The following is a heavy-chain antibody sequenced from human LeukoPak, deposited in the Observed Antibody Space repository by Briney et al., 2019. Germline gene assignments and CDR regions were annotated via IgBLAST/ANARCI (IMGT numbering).Heavy chain of an antibody. D-gene: IGHD3-9*01. V-gene: IGHV3-21*01. CDR3: ARDNDLLRYFDWPLDY. CDR2: TSSSSSYI. J-gene: IGHJ4*02. CDR1: GFTFSSYS. Sequence: GGSLRLSCAASGFTFSSYSMNWVRQAPGKGLEWVSSTSSSSSYIYYADSVKGRFTISRDNAKSSLYLQMNSLRAEDTAVYYCARDNDLLRYFDWPLDYWGQGTLVTVSS.